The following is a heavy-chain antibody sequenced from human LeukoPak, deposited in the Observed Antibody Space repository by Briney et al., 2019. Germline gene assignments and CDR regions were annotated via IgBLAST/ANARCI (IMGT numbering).Heavy chain of an antibody. CDR2: ISPTGSTT. CDR1: GFSFSGHW. D-gene: IGHD6-6*01. CDR3: ARGPNSNWSGLDF. V-gene: IGHV3-74*01. J-gene: IGHJ4*02. Sequence: GGSLRLSSTASGFSFSGHWMHWARQLPGKGLVWVSRISPTGSTTSYADSVKGRFTVSRDNAKNTLYLQVNNLRAEDTAVYYCARGPNSNWSGLDFWGQGTLLTVSS.